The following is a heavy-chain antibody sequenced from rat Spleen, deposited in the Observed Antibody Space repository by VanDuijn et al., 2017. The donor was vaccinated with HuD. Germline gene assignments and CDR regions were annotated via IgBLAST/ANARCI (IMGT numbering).Heavy chain of an antibody. CDR1: GFSLTNYN. CDR3: ARGNWERGFDY. CDR2: MWSGGTT. J-gene: IGHJ2*01. D-gene: IGHD5-1*01. V-gene: IGHV2-45*01. Sequence: QVQLKESGPGLVQPSETLSLTCTVSGFSLTNYNVHWVRQPPGKGLEWMGVMWSGGTTDYNSALKSRLSISRDTSKNQVFLKMNSLQSEDTTTYYCARGNWERGFDYWGQGVMVTVSS.